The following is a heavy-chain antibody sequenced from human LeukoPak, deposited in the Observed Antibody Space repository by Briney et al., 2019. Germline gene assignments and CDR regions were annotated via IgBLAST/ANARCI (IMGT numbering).Heavy chain of an antibody. CDR3: ARGIGVRRVGLLWFGELSFDY. CDR1: GGSISSGGYY. D-gene: IGHD3-10*01. J-gene: IGHJ4*02. Sequence: PSETLSLTCTVSGGSISSGGYYWSWIRQHPGKGLEWIGYIYYSGSTYYNPSLKSRVTISVDTSKNQFSLKLSSVTAADTAVYYCARGIGVRRVGLLWFGELSFDYWGQGTLVTVSS. CDR2: IYYSGST. V-gene: IGHV4-31*03.